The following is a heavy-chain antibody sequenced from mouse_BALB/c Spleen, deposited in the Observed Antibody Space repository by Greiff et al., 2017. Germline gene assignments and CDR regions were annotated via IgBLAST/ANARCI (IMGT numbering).Heavy chain of an antibody. Sequence: EVKLMESGGGLVQPGGSRKLSCAASGFTFSSFGMHWVRQAPEKGLEWVAYISSRSSTIYYADTVKGRFTISRDNPKNTLFLQMTSLRSEDTAMYYSAIVPLYLLPIAIDYWRQETSVTVSS. CDR2: ISSRSSTI. CDR1: GFTFSSFG. V-gene: IGHV5-17*02. J-gene: IGHJ4*01. CDR3: AIVPLYLLPIAIDY. D-gene: IGHD2-12*01.